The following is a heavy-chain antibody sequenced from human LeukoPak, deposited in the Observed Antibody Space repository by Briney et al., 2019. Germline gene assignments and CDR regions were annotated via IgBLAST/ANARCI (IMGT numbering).Heavy chain of an antibody. J-gene: IGHJ4*02. CDR3: AKDASTMIVVVIPYYFDY. V-gene: IGHV3-23*01. Sequence: GGSLRLSCAASGFTFSSYAMSWVRQAPGKGLEWVSAISGSGGSTYYADSVKGRFTISSDNSKNTLYLQMNSLRAEDTAVYYCAKDASTMIVVVIPYYFDYWGQGTLVTVSS. CDR1: GFTFSSYA. D-gene: IGHD3-22*01. CDR2: ISGSGGST.